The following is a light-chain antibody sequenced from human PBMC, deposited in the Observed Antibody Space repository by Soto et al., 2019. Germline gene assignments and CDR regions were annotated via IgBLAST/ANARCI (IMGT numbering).Light chain of an antibody. CDR1: SSDVGSYNY. Sequence: QSVLTQPASVSGSPGQSITISGTGTSSDVGSYNYVSWYQQHPGKAPKLMIYEVSDRTSGISSRFSGSKSGNTASLTISGLQTEDEADYYCSSYTSSSTLFGTGTKVTVL. CDR2: EVS. V-gene: IGLV2-14*01. CDR3: SSYTSSSTL. J-gene: IGLJ1*01.